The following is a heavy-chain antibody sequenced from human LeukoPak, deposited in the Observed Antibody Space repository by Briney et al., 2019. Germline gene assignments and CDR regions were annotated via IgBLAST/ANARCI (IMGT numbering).Heavy chain of an antibody. J-gene: IGHJ4*02. Sequence: SETLSLTCTVSGGSISSSSYYWGWIRQPPGKGLEWIGSIYYSGSTYYNPSLKSRVTISVGTSKNQFSLKLSSVTAADTAVYYCARKYDFWSGYYDYWGQGTLVTVSS. CDR1: GGSISSSSYY. CDR3: ARKYDFWSGYYDY. CDR2: IYYSGST. V-gene: IGHV4-39*01. D-gene: IGHD3-3*01.